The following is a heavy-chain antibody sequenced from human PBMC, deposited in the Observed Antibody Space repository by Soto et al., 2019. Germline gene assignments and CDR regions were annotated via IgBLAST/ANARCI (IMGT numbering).Heavy chain of an antibody. CDR3: AKDRASAGTSSLFDF. Sequence: GSLRLSCAASGFTFSGCTMHWVRQAPGKGLEWVAFISFDGSDKYYADSVKGRFTISRDNSKNTLYLQMNSLRTEDTAVYYCAKDRASAGTSSLFDFWGQGTLVTVSS. V-gene: IGHV3-30-3*01. CDR2: ISFDGSDK. CDR1: GFTFSGCT. D-gene: IGHD6-13*01. J-gene: IGHJ4*02.